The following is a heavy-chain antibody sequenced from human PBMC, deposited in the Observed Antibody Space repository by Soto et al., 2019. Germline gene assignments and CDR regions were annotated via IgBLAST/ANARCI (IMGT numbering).Heavy chain of an antibody. D-gene: IGHD6-19*01. V-gene: IGHV3-23*01. J-gene: IGHJ4*02. CDR2: ISDSGGST. CDR1: GFTFSSYA. Sequence: ESGGGVVQPGRSLRLSCAASGFTFSSYAMSWVRQAPGKGLEWVSAISDSGGSTYYADSVKGRFTISRDNSKNTLYLQMNSLRAEDTAVYYCAKPGYLEQWLVRGYFDYWGQGTLVTVSS. CDR3: AKPGYLEQWLVRGYFDY.